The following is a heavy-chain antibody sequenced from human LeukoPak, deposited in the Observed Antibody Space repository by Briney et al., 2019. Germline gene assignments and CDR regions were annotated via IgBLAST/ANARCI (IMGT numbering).Heavy chain of an antibody. CDR2: IYHSGST. CDR3: ARTTEDCSRTSCYQYRFDP. CDR1: GGSISSSNW. D-gene: IGHD2-2*01. Sequence: SGTLSLTCAVSGGSISSSNWWSWVRQPPGKGLEWIGEIYHSGSTNYNPSLKSRVTISVDKSKNQFSLKLSSVTAADTAVYYCARTTEDCSRTSCYQYRFDPWGQGTLVTVSS. J-gene: IGHJ5*02. V-gene: IGHV4-4*02.